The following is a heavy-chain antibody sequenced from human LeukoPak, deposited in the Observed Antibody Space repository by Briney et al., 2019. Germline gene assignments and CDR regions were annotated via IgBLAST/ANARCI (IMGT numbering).Heavy chain of an antibody. D-gene: IGHD2-2*01. CDR1: GGSFSGYY. V-gene: IGHV4-34*01. J-gene: IGHJ6*02. CDR3: ARGRVPAAHYYYYYGMDV. Sequence: SETLSLTCAVYGGSFSGYYWSWIRQPPGKGLEWIGEINHSGSTNYNPSLKSRVTISVDTSKNQFSLKLSSVAAADTAVYYCARGRVPAAHYYYYYGMDVWGQGTTVTVSS. CDR2: INHSGST.